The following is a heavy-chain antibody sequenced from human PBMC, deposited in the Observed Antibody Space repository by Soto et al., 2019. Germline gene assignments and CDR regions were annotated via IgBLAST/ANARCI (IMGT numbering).Heavy chain of an antibody. Sequence: ASVKVSCKASGYTFTGYYMHWVRQAPGQGLEWMGWINPNSGGTNYAQKFQGRVTMTRDTSISTAYMELSRLRSDDTAVYYCARDRAPLEGYYYGMDVCGQGTTVPFSS. D-gene: IGHD1-1*01. CDR1: GYTFTGYY. CDR3: ARDRAPLEGYYYGMDV. J-gene: IGHJ6*02. CDR2: INPNSGGT. V-gene: IGHV1-2*02.